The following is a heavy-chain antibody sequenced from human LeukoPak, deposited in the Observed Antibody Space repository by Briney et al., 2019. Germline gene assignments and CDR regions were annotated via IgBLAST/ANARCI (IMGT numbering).Heavy chain of an antibody. CDR2: IYYSGST. J-gene: IGHJ4*02. Sequence: SETLSLTCTVSGGSISSYYWSWIRQPPGEGLEWIGYIYYSGSTNYNPSLKSRVTISVDTSKNQFSLKLSSVTAADTAVYYCARASGRIVVGYWGQGILVTVSS. CDR1: GGSISSYY. V-gene: IGHV4-59*08. CDR3: ARASGRIVVGY. D-gene: IGHD3-22*01.